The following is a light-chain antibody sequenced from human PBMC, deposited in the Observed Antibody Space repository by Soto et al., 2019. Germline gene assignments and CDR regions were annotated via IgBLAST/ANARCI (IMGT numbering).Light chain of an antibody. CDR2: KNN. J-gene: IGLJ3*02. CDR1: SSNIGSQY. Sequence: QSVLTQPPSASGTPGQSITISCSGSSSNIGSQYVYWYQQLPGTAPTVVIYKNNERPSGVPDRFSGSKSGTSASLAISGLRSEDEADYYCAAWDDSLSGRVFGGGTKL. V-gene: IGLV1-47*01. CDR3: AAWDDSLSGRV.